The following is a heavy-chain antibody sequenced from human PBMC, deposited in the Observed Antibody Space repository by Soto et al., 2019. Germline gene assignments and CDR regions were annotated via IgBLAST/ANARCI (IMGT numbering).Heavy chain of an antibody. Sequence: QVQLVQSGAEVKKPGSSVKVSCKASGGTFSSYAISWVRQAPGQGLEWMGGIIPIFGTANYAQKFQGRVTITADESTSTSYMELSSLRSEDTAVYYCARGGLDYGDLYWYFDLWGRGTLVTVSS. CDR1: GGTFSSYA. D-gene: IGHD4-17*01. J-gene: IGHJ2*01. CDR3: ARGGLDYGDLYWYFDL. V-gene: IGHV1-69*01. CDR2: IIPIFGTA.